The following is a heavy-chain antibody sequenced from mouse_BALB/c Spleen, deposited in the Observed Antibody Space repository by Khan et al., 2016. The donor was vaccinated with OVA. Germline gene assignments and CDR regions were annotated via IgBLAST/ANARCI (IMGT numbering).Heavy chain of an antibody. CDR2: INPTTVFT. D-gene: IGHD1-1*01. V-gene: IGHV1-7*01. J-gene: IGHJ3*01. CDR3: ARSGGIRAWFAY. Sequence: VQLQESGTELAKPGASVKMSCKASGYTFTTYWMHWVKQRPGQGLEWIGYINPTTVFTEYNQKFKDKATLTADKSSSTAYMQLSSLTSEDSAVYYCARSGGIRAWFAYWGQGTLVTVSS. CDR1: GYTFTTYW.